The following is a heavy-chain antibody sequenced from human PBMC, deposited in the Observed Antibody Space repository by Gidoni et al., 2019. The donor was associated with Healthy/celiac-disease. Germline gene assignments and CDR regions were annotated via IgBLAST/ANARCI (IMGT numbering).Heavy chain of an antibody. Sequence: EVQLVESGGGLVQPGRSLRLSCAASGFTFDDYAMHWVRQAPGKGLEWVSGISWNSGSIGYADSVKGRFTISRDNAKNSLYLQMNSLRAEDTALYYCAKDQVAAVAGTGFDYWGQGTLVTVSS. CDR3: AKDQVAAVAGTGFDY. D-gene: IGHD6-19*01. J-gene: IGHJ4*02. V-gene: IGHV3-9*01. CDR2: ISWNSGSI. CDR1: GFTFDDYA.